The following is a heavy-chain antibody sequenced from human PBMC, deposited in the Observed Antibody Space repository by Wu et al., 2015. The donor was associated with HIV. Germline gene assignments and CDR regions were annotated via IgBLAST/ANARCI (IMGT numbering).Heavy chain of an antibody. CDR1: GGTFNSYA. D-gene: IGHD2-2*01. CDR2: IIPIFGTA. J-gene: IGHJ4*03. V-gene: IGHV1-69*13. Sequence: QVQLVQSGAEVKKPGSSVKVSCKASGGTFNSYAINWVRQAPGQGLEWVGRIIPIFGTANYAQKFQGRVTIIADESTTTAYMELSSLRSEDTAVYYCARDGGVVVVVPAAAYYFVLLGPTERLVTVSS. CDR3: ARDGGVVVVVPAAAYYFVL.